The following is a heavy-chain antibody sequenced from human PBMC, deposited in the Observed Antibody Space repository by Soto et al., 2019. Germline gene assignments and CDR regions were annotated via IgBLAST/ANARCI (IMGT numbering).Heavy chain of an antibody. D-gene: IGHD4-17*01. CDR3: ASPFKYGGSDFDS. V-gene: IGHV1-2*02. CDR2: INPNSGGT. CDR1: GYTFTGHF. J-gene: IGHJ4*02. Sequence: QVQLVQSGAEVKKPGASVKVSCKASGYTFTGHFMHWVRQAPGQGLEWMGWINPNSGGTNSAQKFQGRVTMTRDTSISTAYMELNRLRSADTAVYYGASPFKYGGSDFDSWGQGTLITVSS.